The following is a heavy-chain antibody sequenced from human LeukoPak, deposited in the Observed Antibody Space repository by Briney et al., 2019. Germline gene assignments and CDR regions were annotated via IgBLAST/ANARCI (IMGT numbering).Heavy chain of an antibody. D-gene: IGHD1-26*01. V-gene: IGHV1-18*01. CDR2: ISAYNGNT. Sequence: ASVKVSCKASGYTFTSYGISWVRQAPGQGLEWMGWISAYNGNTNYAQKLQGRVTMTTDTSTSTAYMELRSLRSDDTAVYYCAREGNRSSDSSASYPLDYWGQGTLVTVSS. CDR1: GYTFTSYG. J-gene: IGHJ4*02. CDR3: AREGNRSSDSSASYPLDY.